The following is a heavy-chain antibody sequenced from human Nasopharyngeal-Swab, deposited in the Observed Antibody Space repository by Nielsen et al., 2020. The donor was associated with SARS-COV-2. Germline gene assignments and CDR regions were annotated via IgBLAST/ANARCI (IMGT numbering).Heavy chain of an antibody. CDR2: IDPSDSYI. D-gene: IGHD2-2*01. J-gene: IGHJ4*01. Sequence: GESLKISCKGSGYSFPSYWISWVRQMPGKGLEWMGKIDPSDSYINYSPSFQGHVTISADRSISTAYLQWSSLKASDTAMYFCARVGPSCFDYLGHGTPVTVSS. V-gene: IGHV5-10-1*01. CDR1: GYSFPSYW. CDR3: ARVGPSCFDY.